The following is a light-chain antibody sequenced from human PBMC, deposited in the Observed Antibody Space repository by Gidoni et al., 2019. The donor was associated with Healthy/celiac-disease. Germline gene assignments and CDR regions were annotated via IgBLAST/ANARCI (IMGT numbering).Light chain of an antibody. CDR2: DDS. CDR3: QVWDSSREP. V-gene: IGLV3-21*02. Sequence: SYVLTQPPSVSVAPGQTARITCGGNNIGSKSVHGYQQKPGQAPVLVVYDDSDRPSGIPVRFSGSNSGNTATLTISRVEAGDEADYYCQVWDSSREPFGGGTKLTVL. CDR1: NIGSKS. J-gene: IGLJ2*01.